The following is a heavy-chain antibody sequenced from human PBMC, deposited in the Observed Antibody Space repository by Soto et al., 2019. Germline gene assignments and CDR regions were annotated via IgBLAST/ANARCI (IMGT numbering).Heavy chain of an antibody. CDR3: ARRGGFTKGYFYMDV. CDR1: SGSISISSYY. J-gene: IGHJ6*03. Sequence: QLQLQESGPGLVKPSETLSLTCTVSSGSISISSYYWGWIRQPPGRGLEWIGDIFYSGTTYYNPTLKRRVTISVDTSQNQFSLKLTSVTATDTAVYYCARRGGFTKGYFYMDVWGKGTSVTVSS. V-gene: IGHV4-39*01. D-gene: IGHD3-16*01. CDR2: IFYSGTT.